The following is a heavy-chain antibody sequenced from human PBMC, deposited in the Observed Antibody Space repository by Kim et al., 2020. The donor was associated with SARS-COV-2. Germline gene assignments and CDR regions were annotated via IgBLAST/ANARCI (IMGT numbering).Heavy chain of an antibody. D-gene: IGHD3-9*01. CDR2: INAGNGNT. V-gene: IGHV1-3*01. CDR1: GYTLTIYA. Sequence: ASVKVSCKASGYTLTIYAMHLGRQSPGQSLEWMGWINAGNGNTKYSQKFQGRCTITRDTSTSTAYMDLSSLRSEDTAVYSCARVMAPVLRYFDWPIMGVYKCFDPWGQGTLVTVSS. J-gene: IGHJ5*02. CDR3: ARVMAPVLRYFDWPIMGVYKCFDP.